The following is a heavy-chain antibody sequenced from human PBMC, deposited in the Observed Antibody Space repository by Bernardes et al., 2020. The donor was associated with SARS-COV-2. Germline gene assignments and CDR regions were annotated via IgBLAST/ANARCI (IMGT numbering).Heavy chain of an antibody. Sequence: SETLSLTCTVSGGSISSYYWSWIRQPAGKGLEWIGRVYTSGSTSYNPSLKSRVTISVDTSKNQFSLKLNSVTAADTAVDYCARDSGDIVITTERIDHCGQGTLVTVSS. CDR2: VYTSGST. V-gene: IGHV4-4*07. J-gene: IGHJ4*02. CDR3: ARDSGDIVITTERIDH. CDR1: GGSISSYY. D-gene: IGHD5-12*01.